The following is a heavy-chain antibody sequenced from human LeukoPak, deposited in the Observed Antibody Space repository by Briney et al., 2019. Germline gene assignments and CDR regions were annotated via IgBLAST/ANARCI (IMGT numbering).Heavy chain of an antibody. Sequence: GGSLRLSCAASGFTFSSYEMNWVRQAPGKGLEWVSYISSSGSTIYYADSVKGRFTISRDNAKNSLYLQMNSLRAEDTAVYYCATDPLARMVRGVITDYWGQGTLVTISS. CDR3: ATDPLARMVRGVITDY. D-gene: IGHD3-10*01. J-gene: IGHJ4*02. CDR2: ISSSGSTI. V-gene: IGHV3-48*03. CDR1: GFTFSSYE.